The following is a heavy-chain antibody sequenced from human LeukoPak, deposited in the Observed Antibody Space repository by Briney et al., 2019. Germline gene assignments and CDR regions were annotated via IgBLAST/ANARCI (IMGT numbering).Heavy chain of an antibody. Sequence: GGSLRLSCAASGFTFNTFNMNWVRQAPGKGLEWVSSITSGGDYIYYAASVKGRFTISGDKSANTVYLQMNSLRVDDTAMYYCVHSYDFDSSGYHRPTAIWGQGTQVTVSS. D-gene: IGHD3-22*01. CDR2: ITSGGDYI. J-gene: IGHJ4*02. CDR1: GFTFNTFN. V-gene: IGHV3-21*04. CDR3: VHSYDFDSSGYHRPTAI.